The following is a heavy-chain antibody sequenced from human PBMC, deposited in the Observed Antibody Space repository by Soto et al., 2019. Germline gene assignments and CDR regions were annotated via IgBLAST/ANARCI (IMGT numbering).Heavy chain of an antibody. CDR3: TACLDTYYYDSSGYYYFDY. CDR2: ISGSGGST. J-gene: IGHJ4*02. V-gene: IGHV3-23*01. Sequence: GGSLRLSCAASGFTFSSYAMSWVRQAPGKGLEWVSAISGSGGSTYYADSVKGRFTISRDNSKNTLYLQMNSLRAEDTSVYYCTACLDTYYYDSSGYYYFDYWGQGTLVTVSS. D-gene: IGHD3-22*01. CDR1: GFTFSSYA.